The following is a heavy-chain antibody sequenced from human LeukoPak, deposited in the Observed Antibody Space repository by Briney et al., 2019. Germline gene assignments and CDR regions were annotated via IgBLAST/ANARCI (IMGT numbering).Heavy chain of an antibody. CDR2: ISGSGGST. Sequence: PGGSLRLSCAASGFTFSSYGMSWVRQAPGKGLEWVSAISGSGGSTYYADSVKGRFTISRDNSKNTLYLQMNSLRAEDTAVYYCAKALKGLVVVPAAFDYWGQGTLVTVSS. CDR1: GFTFSSYG. D-gene: IGHD2-2*01. J-gene: IGHJ4*02. V-gene: IGHV3-23*01. CDR3: AKALKGLVVVPAAFDY.